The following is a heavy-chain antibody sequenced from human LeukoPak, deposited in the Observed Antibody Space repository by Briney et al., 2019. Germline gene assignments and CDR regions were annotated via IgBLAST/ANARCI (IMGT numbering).Heavy chain of an antibody. CDR2: ISAYNGNT. Sequence: VASVKVSCKASGHTFTSYGISWVRQAPGQGLEWMGCISAYNGNTKYAQTLQGRVTMTTDTSTSTAYMELRSLRSDDTAVYYCTSTGYSGHDPLHYWGRGTLVTVSS. D-gene: IGHD5-12*01. J-gene: IGHJ4*02. CDR3: TSTGYSGHDPLHY. CDR1: GHTFTSYG. V-gene: IGHV1-18*01.